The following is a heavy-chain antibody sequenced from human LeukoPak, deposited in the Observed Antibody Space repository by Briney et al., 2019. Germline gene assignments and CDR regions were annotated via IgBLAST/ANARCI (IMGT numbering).Heavy chain of an antibody. Sequence: KSSETLYLTCAVYGGSFSGYYWSWIRQPPGKGLEWIGEINHSGSTNSNPSLKSRVTISVDTSKNQFSLKLSSVTAADTAVYYCARVKHYIWGSYRYVWFDPWGQGTLVTVSS. D-gene: IGHD3-16*02. J-gene: IGHJ5*02. CDR3: ARVKHYIWGSYRYVWFDP. CDR2: INHSGST. CDR1: GGSFSGYY. V-gene: IGHV4-34*01.